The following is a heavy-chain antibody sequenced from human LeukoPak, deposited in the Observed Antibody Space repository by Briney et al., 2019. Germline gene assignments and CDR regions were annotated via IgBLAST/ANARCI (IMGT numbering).Heavy chain of an antibody. V-gene: IGHV3-23*01. J-gene: IGHJ4*02. Sequence: GGSLRLSCAASGFTFNNYAIHWVRQAPGKGLEWVSAISGSGGSTYYADSVKGRFTISRDNSKNTLYLQMNSLRAEDTAVYYCAKDRPNIVVVVAATLFDYWGQGTLVTVSS. D-gene: IGHD2-15*01. CDR2: ISGSGGST. CDR3: AKDRPNIVVVVAATLFDY. CDR1: GFTFNNYA.